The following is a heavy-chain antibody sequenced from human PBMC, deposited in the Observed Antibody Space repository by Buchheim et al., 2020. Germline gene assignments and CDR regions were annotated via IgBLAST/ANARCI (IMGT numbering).Heavy chain of an antibody. CDR2: ISGSGGIT. J-gene: IGHJ3*02. CDR3: ASEEWLVYRAFDI. CDR1: GFTFNTYA. V-gene: IGHV3-23*01. D-gene: IGHD6-19*01. Sequence: EVQLLESGGGLVQPGGSLTLSCAASGFTFNTYAMSWVRQAPGKGLEWVSGISGSGGITYYADSVKGRFTISRDNSKNTLYVQMNSLRAEDTAVYYCASEEWLVYRAFDIWGQGT.